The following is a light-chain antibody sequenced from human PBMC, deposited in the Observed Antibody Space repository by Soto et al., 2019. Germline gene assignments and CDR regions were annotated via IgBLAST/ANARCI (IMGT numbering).Light chain of an antibody. J-gene: IGKJ5*01. CDR1: QGIYSY. CDR3: QQYSNWPIT. CDR2: TAS. V-gene: IGKV1-9*01. Sequence: DIQLTQSPSFLSASVGDRVTVTCRASQGIYSYLAWYQQKPGKAPKLLIYTASNFQSGVPSRFSGSGSGTAFTLTISSLQSEDFAVYYCQQYSNWPITFGQGTRLEIK.